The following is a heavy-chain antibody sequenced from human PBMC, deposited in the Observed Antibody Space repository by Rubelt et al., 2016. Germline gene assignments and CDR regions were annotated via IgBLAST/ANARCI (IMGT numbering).Heavy chain of an antibody. V-gene: IGHV4-59*04. CDR2: IYYSGST. Sequence: VQLVESGGGLIQPGGSLRLSCAASGFTVSSNYMSWVRQAPGKGLEWIGSIYYSGSTYYNPSLKSRVTMSVDTSKNQVSLRLGSVTASDTAVYYCARVGTFYFDTDLWGLGTMVTVSS. D-gene: IGHD3-22*01. J-gene: IGHJ3*01. CDR3: ARVGTFYFDTDL. CDR1: GFTVSSNY.